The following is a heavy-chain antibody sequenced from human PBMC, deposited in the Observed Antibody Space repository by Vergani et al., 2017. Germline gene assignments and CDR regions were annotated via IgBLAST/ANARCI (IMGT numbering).Heavy chain of an antibody. CDR3: ARVSTSSNRDYFDY. CDR2: INPNSGST. CDR1: GYTFTDYF. J-gene: IGHJ4*02. V-gene: IGHV1-2*02. Sequence: QVQLVQSGAEVKKPGASVKVSCKASGYTFTDYFMHWVRQAPGQGLEWLGWINPNSGSTNYAQKFQGRVTMTRDTSISTAYMELSNLRSDDTAVYYCARVSTSSNRDYFDYWVQGTLVTVSS. D-gene: IGHD6-13*01.